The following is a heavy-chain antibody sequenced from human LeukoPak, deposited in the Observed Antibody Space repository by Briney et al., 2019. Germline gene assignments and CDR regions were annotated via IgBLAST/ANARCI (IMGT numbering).Heavy chain of an antibody. J-gene: IGHJ4*02. Sequence: GGSLRLSCAASGFTFSSYSMNWVRQAPGKGLEWVSSISSSSNYIYYADSVKGRFTISRDNAKTSLYLQMNSLRAEDTAVYYCVRDLGGRSGHWGQGTLVTVSS. CDR2: ISSSSNYI. V-gene: IGHV3-21*01. CDR1: GFTFSSYS. D-gene: IGHD1-26*01. CDR3: VRDLGGRSGH.